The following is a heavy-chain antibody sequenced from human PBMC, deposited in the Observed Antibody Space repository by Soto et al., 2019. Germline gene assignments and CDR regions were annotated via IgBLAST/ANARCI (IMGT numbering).Heavy chain of an antibody. CDR1: GFTFSSYS. Sequence: PGGSLRLSCAASGFTFSSYSMNWVRQAPGKGLEWVSYISSSSSNIYYADSVKGRFTISRDNSKNTLYLQMNSLRAEDTAVYYCAKTANGWFSAFDIWGQGTMVTVSS. V-gene: IGHV3-48*01. D-gene: IGHD6-19*01. CDR2: ISSSSSNI. J-gene: IGHJ3*02. CDR3: AKTANGWFSAFDI.